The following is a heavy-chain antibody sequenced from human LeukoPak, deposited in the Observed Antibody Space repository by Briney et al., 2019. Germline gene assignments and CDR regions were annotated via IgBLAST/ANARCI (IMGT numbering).Heavy chain of an antibody. V-gene: IGHV3-7*01. J-gene: IGHJ6*03. Sequence: GGSLRLSCAASGFTLSSYWMSWVRQAPGGWLEWVANIKQEGSEKYYVDSVEARFTISRDTPKNSLYLQMSSLRAEDTAVYYCASDRAHSSGSYYYYYYTDVWGKGTTVTVSS. CDR1: GFTLSSYW. CDR2: IKQEGSEK. D-gene: IGHD6-19*01. CDR3: ASDRAHSSGSYYYYYYTDV.